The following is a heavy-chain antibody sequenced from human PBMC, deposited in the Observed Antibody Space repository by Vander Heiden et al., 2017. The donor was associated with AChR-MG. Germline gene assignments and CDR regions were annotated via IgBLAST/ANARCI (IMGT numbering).Heavy chain of an antibody. CDR3: ARTPGGGYFDY. CDR1: GGAVSSVSYY. Sequence: QVLLQESGPGLVKPSETLSLICTVSGGAVSSVSYYWSWIRQSPWKGLEWIGYIDYSGSTNYNSSLKSRVTISVDTSKNQFSLNLSSVTAADTAVYYCARTPGGGYFDYWGQGTLVTVSS. J-gene: IGHJ4*02. CDR2: IDYSGST. V-gene: IGHV4-61*01. D-gene: IGHD3-16*01.